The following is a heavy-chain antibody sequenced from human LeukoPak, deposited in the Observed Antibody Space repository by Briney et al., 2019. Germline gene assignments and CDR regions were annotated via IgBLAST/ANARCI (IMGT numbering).Heavy chain of an antibody. V-gene: IGHV1-69*13. J-gene: IGHJ3*02. Sequence: SVTVSCTASGGTFRSYAISWVRQAPGQGLEWMGGIIPMFGTPNYAQKFQGRVRITADESTSTAYMELSSLRSEDTAVYYCAKTLGYCSTTGCYGAFDIWGQGTMVTVSS. CDR1: GGTFRSYA. D-gene: IGHD2-2*01. CDR3: AKTLGYCSTTGCYGAFDI. CDR2: IIPMFGTP.